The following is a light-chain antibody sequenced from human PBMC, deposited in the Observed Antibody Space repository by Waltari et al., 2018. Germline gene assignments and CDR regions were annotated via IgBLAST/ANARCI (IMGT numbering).Light chain of an antibody. J-gene: IGLJ2*01. Sequence: QSVLTQPPSVSGAPGQRVSISCTGSGSNPGAGYDVHRDQQPPGKAPKLLIYGTSTRPPGVPDRFFGSQSGTSASLAITALQAEDEAEYYCQSYDTSLSVVFGGGTKLTVL. CDR2: GTS. CDR3: QSYDTSLSVV. CDR1: GSNPGAGYD. V-gene: IGLV1-40*01.